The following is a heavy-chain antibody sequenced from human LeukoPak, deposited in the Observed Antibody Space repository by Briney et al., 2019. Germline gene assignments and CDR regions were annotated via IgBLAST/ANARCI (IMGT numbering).Heavy chain of an antibody. D-gene: IGHD3-22*01. CDR2: INPNSGGT. J-gene: IGHJ4*02. CDR1: GYTFTGYY. CDR3: ARDLLYYYDSSGYFSLDY. Sequence: ASVKVSCKASGYTFTGYYMHWVRQAPGQGLEWMGRINPNSGGTNYAQKFQGRVTMTRDTSISTAYMELSRLRSDDTAVYYCARDLLYYYDSSGYFSLDYWGRGTLVTVSS. V-gene: IGHV1-2*06.